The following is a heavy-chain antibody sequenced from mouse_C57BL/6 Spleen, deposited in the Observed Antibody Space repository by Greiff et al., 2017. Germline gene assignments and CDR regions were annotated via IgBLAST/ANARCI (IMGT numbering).Heavy chain of an antibody. J-gene: IGHJ3*01. V-gene: IGHV1-47*01. Sequence: VKLVESGAELVKPGASVKMSCKASGYTFTTYPIEWMKQNHGKSLEWIGNFHPYNADTKYNEKFKGKATLTVDKCSSAVYLELSRLTAEGSAVCDCAGTDCGSSGGFAYWGQGTLGTVSA. CDR3: AGTDCGSSGGFAY. D-gene: IGHD1-1*01. CDR2: FHPYNADT. CDR1: GYTFTTYP.